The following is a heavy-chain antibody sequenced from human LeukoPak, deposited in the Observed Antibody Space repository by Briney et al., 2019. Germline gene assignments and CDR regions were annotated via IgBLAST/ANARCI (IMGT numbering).Heavy chain of an antibody. CDR3: ARERAVAGTWGYYYGMDV. CDR2: INPSGGST. CDR1: GYTFTGYY. D-gene: IGHD6-19*01. Sequence: ASVKVSCKASGYTFTGYYIHWMRQAPGQGLEWMGIINPSGGSTSYAQKFQGRVTMTRDTSTSTVYMELSSLRSEDTAVYYCARERAVAGTWGYYYGMDVWGQGTTVTVSS. J-gene: IGHJ6*02. V-gene: IGHV1-46*01.